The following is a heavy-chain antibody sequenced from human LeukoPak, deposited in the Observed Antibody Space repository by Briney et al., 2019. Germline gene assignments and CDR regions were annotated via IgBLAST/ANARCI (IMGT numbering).Heavy chain of an antibody. V-gene: IGHV3-21*01. J-gene: IGHJ4*02. D-gene: IGHD1-1*01. CDR1: GFTFSSYS. Sequence: GGSLRLSCAASGFTFSSYSMNWVRQAPGKGLEWVSSISSSSSYIYYADSVKGRFTISRDNAKNSLYLQMNSLRAEDTAVYYCARDLGTSWNEEARPYWGQGTLVTVSS. CDR3: ARDLGTSWNEEARPY. CDR2: ISSSSSYI.